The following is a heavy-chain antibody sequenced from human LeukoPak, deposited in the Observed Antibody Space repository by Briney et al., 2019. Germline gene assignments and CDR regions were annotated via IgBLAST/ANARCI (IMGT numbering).Heavy chain of an antibody. CDR1: GFTFSSYW. CDR3: ASVRDGDNFDY. D-gene: IGHD3-3*01. CDR2: IKQDGSEK. J-gene: IGHJ4*02. Sequence: GGSLRLSCAASGFTFSSYWMSWVRQAPGKGLEWVANIKQDGSEKYYVDSVKGRFTISRDNAKNSLYLQMNSLRAEDTAVYYCASVRDGDNFDYWGQGTLVTVSS. V-gene: IGHV3-7*01.